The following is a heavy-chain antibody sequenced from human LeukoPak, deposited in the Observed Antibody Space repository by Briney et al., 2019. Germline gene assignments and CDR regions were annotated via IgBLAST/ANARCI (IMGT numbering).Heavy chain of an antibody. D-gene: IGHD2-2*01. CDR2: IVGSGAGT. J-gene: IGHJ5*02. CDR1: GFTFSIYA. Sequence: PGGSLRLSCAASGFTFSIYAMSWVRQAPGKGLEWVSAIVGSGAGTYYADSVKGRFTISRDNSKNTLYLQMNSLRAEDTAVYYCAMGDIVVVXXXMFDPWGQGTLVTVSS. V-gene: IGHV3-23*01. CDR3: AMGDIVVVXXXMFDP.